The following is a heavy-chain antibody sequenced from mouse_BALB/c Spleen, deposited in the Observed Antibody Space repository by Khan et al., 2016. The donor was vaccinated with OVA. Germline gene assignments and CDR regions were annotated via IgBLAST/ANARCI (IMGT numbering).Heavy chain of an antibody. CDR2: IDPANGKT. CDR3: ASSLLLYAMDY. Sequence: VQLQQPGAELVKPGASVKLSCTGSGFNIKDTYIQWVKQRPEQGLEWIGRIDPANGKTIFDPKFQGKATITADTSSNTAYLHLSSLTSEYTVVYYCASSLLLYAMDYWGQGTSVTVSS. D-gene: IGHD1-2*01. CDR1: GFNIKDTY. J-gene: IGHJ4*01. V-gene: IGHV14-3*02.